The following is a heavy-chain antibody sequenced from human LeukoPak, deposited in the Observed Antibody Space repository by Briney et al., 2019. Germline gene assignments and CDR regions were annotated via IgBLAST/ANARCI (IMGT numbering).Heavy chain of an antibody. D-gene: IGHD3-3*01. CDR2: ISYDGSNK. CDR3: ARDIHVLRFLDLGYYYGMDV. V-gene: IGHV3-30-3*01. Sequence: GGTLRLSCAASGFTFSSYAMHWVCQAPGKGLERVAVISYDGSNKYYADSVKGRFTISRGNSKNTLYLQMNSLRAEDTAVYYCARDIHVLRFLDLGYYYGMDVWGQGTTVTVSS. J-gene: IGHJ6*02. CDR1: GFTFSSYA.